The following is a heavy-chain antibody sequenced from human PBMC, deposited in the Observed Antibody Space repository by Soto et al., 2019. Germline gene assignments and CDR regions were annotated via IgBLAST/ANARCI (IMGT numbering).Heavy chain of an antibody. CDR2: IYYSGST. CDR1: GGSISSYY. D-gene: IGHD3-3*01. Sequence: SETLSLTCTVSGGSISSYYWSWIRQPPGKGLEWIGYIYYSGSTNYNPSLKSRVTISVDTSKNQFSLKLSSVTAADTAVYYCARDNRRYDFWSGYPDPYFDYWGQGTLVTVSS. J-gene: IGHJ4*02. V-gene: IGHV4-59*01. CDR3: ARDNRRYDFWSGYPDPYFDY.